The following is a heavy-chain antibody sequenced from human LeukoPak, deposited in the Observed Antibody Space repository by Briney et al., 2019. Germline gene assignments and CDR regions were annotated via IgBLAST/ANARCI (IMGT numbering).Heavy chain of an antibody. Sequence: GASVKVSCKASGHTFTIYYMHWVRQAPGQGLEWMGIINPSGGSTSYAQKFQGRVTMTRDTSTSTVYMELSSLRSEDTAVYYCARRGNYYYYYMDVWGKGTTVTVSS. CDR3: ARRGNYYYYYMDV. CDR2: INPSGGST. CDR1: GHTFTIYY. V-gene: IGHV1-46*01. J-gene: IGHJ6*03.